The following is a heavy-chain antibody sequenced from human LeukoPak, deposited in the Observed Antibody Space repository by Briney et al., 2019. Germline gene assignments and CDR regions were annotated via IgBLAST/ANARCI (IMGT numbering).Heavy chain of an antibody. Sequence: GGSLRLSCAASGFVFSSFAMSWVRQSPGKGLEWVSAITGGGVSTFYADSVKGRFTISRDNSKNTLYLQMNSLRAEDTAVYYCARAPMRGVVTPVYWYFDLWGRGTLVTVSS. V-gene: IGHV3-23*01. CDR2: ITGGGVST. D-gene: IGHD3-3*01. J-gene: IGHJ2*01. CDR3: ARAPMRGVVTPVYWYFDL. CDR1: GFVFSSFA.